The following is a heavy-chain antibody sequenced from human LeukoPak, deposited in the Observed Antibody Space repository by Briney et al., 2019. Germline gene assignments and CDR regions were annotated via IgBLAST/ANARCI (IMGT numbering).Heavy chain of an antibody. V-gene: IGHV1-18*01. CDR1: GYTFTSYG. CDR3: ARDIQWPDTYYFDY. Sequence: ASVKVSCKASGYTFTSYGISWVRQAPGQGLEWMGWISAYNGNTNYAQKLQGRVTMTTDTSTSTAYMELRSLRSDDTAVYYCARDIQWPDTYYFDYWGQGTLVTVSS. J-gene: IGHJ4*02. CDR2: ISAYNGNT. D-gene: IGHD5-12*01.